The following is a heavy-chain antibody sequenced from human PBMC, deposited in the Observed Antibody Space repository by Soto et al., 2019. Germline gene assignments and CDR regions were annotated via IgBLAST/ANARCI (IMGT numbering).Heavy chain of an antibody. CDR1: GYTFISHG. V-gene: IGHV1-18*04. D-gene: IGHD2-15*01. CDR3: XXXSSSIVVVPDYGM. J-gene: IGHJ6*01. Sequence: QVQLVQSGVEVKKPGASVKVSCKASGYTFISHGISWVRRAPGQGLEWMGWISGKNGNTNYAQKLQGRVTLTTDTSTNTAYMELRSLRSDDTAVXXXXXXSSSIVVVPDYGM. CDR2: ISGKNGNT.